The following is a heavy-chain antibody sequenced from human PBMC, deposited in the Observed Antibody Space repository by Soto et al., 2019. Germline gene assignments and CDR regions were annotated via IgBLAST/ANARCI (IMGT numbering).Heavy chain of an antibody. CDR1: GFTFSSFG. V-gene: IGHV3-30*03. D-gene: IGHD2-2*02. CDR2: ISYDGSDK. J-gene: IGHJ4*02. CDR3: ATIPTRDGFNAY. Sequence: GGSLRLSCAASGFTFSSFGMHWVRQAPGKGLEWVAVISYDGSDKYYADSVKGRFTISRDNSKNTLYLQMNSLRAEDTAVFYCATIPTRDGFNAYWGQGTLVTVSS.